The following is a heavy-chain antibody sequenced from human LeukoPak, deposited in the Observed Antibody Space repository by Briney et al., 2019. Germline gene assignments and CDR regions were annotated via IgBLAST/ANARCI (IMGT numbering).Heavy chain of an antibody. CDR1: GYTFTGYY. CDR3: AKVREVGTNIEVVVVDTSGAFDM. V-gene: IGHV1-2*06. D-gene: IGHD2-15*01. Sequence: ASVKVSCKASGYTFTGYYINWVRQAPGQGLEWMGRINPNSGDTNFAQKFQGRVTLTRDTSISTSYMELSSLRSDDTAVYFCAKVREVGTNIEVVVVDTSGAFDMWGQGTMVTVSS. CDR2: INPNSGDT. J-gene: IGHJ3*02.